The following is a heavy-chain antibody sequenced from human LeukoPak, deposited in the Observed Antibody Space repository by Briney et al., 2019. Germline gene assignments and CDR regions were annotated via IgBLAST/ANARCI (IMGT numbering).Heavy chain of an antibody. Sequence: SETLSLTCTVSGGSISSSYYYWGWIRQPPGKGLEWIGSIYYSGSTYYNPPLKSRVTISVDTSKNQFSLKLSSVTAADTAVYYCARRGYSYGFPQRWFDPWGQGTLVTVSS. CDR2: IYYSGST. CDR1: GGSISSSYYY. D-gene: IGHD5-18*01. J-gene: IGHJ5*02. V-gene: IGHV4-39*07. CDR3: ARRGYSYGFPQRWFDP.